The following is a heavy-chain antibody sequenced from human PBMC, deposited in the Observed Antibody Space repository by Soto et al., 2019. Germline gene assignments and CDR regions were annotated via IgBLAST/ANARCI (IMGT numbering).Heavy chain of an antibody. D-gene: IGHD2-15*01. V-gene: IGHV3-30*18. Sequence: GGSLRLSCAASGFTFSSYGSHWVRQAPGKGLEWVAVISYDGSNKYYADSVKGRFTISRDNSKNTLYLQMNSLRTEDTAMYYCAKDRYCSGGTCLNFYGMDVWGQGTTVTVSS. CDR2: ISYDGSNK. J-gene: IGHJ6*02. CDR1: GFTFSSYG. CDR3: AKDRYCSGGTCLNFYGMDV.